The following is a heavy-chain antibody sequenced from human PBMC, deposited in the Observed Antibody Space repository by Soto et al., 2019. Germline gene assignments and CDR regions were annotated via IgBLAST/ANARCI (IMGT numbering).Heavy chain of an antibody. V-gene: IGHV3-21*06. CDR2: ISVGSGHI. CDR1: GFTFSSYS. Sequence: PGGSLRLSCAASGFTFSSYSMNWVRQAPGKGLEWVSSISVGSGHIYYADSVKGRFTISRDNAKNTLYLQMNSLRAEDTAVYYCAKDRCSSTSCYVYYYYGMDVWGQGTTVTVSS. J-gene: IGHJ6*02. D-gene: IGHD2-2*01. CDR3: AKDRCSSTSCYVYYYYGMDV.